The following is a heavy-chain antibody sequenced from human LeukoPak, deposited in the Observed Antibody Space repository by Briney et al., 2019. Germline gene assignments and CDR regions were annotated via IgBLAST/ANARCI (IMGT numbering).Heavy chain of an antibody. Sequence: PSETLSLTCTVSGGSIRSYYWSWIRQPPGKGLEWIGFIYYSGSTNYSPSLKSRVTMSLDTSSNQFSLRLSSGTAADTAVYYCARVRDCSGGSCYPFDYWGQGTLVSVSS. CDR2: IYYSGST. CDR1: GGSIRSYY. J-gene: IGHJ4*02. D-gene: IGHD2-15*01. V-gene: IGHV4-59*08. CDR3: ARVRDCSGGSCYPFDY.